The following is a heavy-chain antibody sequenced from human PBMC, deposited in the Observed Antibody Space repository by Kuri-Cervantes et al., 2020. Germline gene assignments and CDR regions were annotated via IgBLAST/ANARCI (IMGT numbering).Heavy chain of an antibody. CDR2: ISYDGRNR. V-gene: IGHV3-30*01. Sequence: GESLKISCAASGFTFSSYAMHWVRQAPGKGLEWVAVISYDGRNRSYADSVKGRFTISRDNSKNTLDLQMNSLRGDDTAVYFCARVNRELGAYYYYYMDVWGKGTTVTVSS. CDR1: GFTFSSYA. CDR3: ARVNRELGAYYYYYMDV. D-gene: IGHD1-14*01. J-gene: IGHJ6*03.